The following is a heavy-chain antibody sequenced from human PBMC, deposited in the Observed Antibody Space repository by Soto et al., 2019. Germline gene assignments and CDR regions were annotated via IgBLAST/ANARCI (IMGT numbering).Heavy chain of an antibody. CDR3: ARLSGDGYFYYFAY. D-gene: IGHD5-12*01. J-gene: IGHJ4*02. CDR1: GGSISSSNW. Sequence: SETLSLTCAVSGGSISSSNWWSWVRQPPGKGLEWIGEIYHSGSTNYNPSLKSRVTISVDKSKNQFSLKLSSVTAADTAVYYCARLSGDGYFYYFAYWGQGTLVTVSS. CDR2: IYHSGST. V-gene: IGHV4-4*02.